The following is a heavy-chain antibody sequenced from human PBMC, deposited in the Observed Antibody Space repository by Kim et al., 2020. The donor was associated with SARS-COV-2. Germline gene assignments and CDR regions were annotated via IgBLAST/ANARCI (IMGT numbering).Heavy chain of an antibody. Sequence: SVKVSCKASGGTFSSYAISWVRQAPGQGLEWMGGIIPIFGTANYAQKFQGRVTITADESTSTAYMELSSLRSEDTAVYYCAREGGEDYSSSGFLDYWGQGTLVTVSS. CDR3: AREGGEDYSSSGFLDY. CDR1: GGTFSSYA. J-gene: IGHJ4*02. CDR2: IIPIFGTA. D-gene: IGHD6-6*01. V-gene: IGHV1-69*13.